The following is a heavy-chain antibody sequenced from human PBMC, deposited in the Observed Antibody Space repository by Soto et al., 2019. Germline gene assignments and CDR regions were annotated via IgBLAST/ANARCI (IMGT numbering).Heavy chain of an antibody. CDR2: IVSDGSAI. D-gene: IGHD3-3*02. CDR3: ARDDAFDNENGFDM. J-gene: IGHJ3*02. V-gene: IGHV3-33*01. CDR1: GFPFSFYG. Sequence: GGSLRLSCAVSGFPFSFYGFHWVRQSPGKGLELLGVIVSDGSAIYHADSLEGRFFISRDNSKDILYLQMNSLRVEDTAVYYCARDDAFDNENGFDMWGQGTMVTVSS.